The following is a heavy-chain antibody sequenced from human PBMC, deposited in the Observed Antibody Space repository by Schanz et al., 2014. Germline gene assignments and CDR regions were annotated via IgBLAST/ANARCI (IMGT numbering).Heavy chain of an antibody. D-gene: IGHD3-3*01. CDR3: ARQPGRITVSGVVSNWFDP. V-gene: IGHV3-11*05. Sequence: QVYLVESGGDLVKPGGSLRLSCAASGFTFSDYYMAWIRQAPGKGLEWVSHISGSSIHKNYADSVKGRFSISRDNSKNTLYLQMNSLRVEDTAVYDCARQPGRITVSGVVSNWFDPWGQGTLVTVSS. J-gene: IGHJ5*02. CDR2: ISGSSIHK. CDR1: GFTFSDYY.